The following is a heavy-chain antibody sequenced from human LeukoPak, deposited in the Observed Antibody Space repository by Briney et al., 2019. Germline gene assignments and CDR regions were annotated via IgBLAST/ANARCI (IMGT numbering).Heavy chain of an antibody. D-gene: IGHD6-13*01. Sequence: GGSLRLSCAASGFTFSSYWMSWVRQAPGKGLEWVANIKQDGSEKYYVDSVKGRFTISRDNAKNSLYLQMNSLRAEDTAVYYCARGGKAGYSSSWYEDVWGQGTLVTVSS. J-gene: IGHJ4*02. CDR3: ARGGKAGYSSSWYEDV. V-gene: IGHV3-7*03. CDR2: IKQDGSEK. CDR1: GFTFSSYW.